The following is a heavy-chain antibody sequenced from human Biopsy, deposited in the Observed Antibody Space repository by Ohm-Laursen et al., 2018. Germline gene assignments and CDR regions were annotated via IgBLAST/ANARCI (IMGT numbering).Heavy chain of an antibody. CDR3: ARHDGNGPFALDS. J-gene: IGHJ4*02. Sequence: GTLSLTCTVSGGSTSSYYWNWIRQPPGKGLEWIGSVYHSGTTYYSPSLKSRVTISVDTSKNQLSLKVTSVTAADTAAYYCARHDGNGPFALDSWGQGTLVTVSS. D-gene: IGHD5-24*01. CDR2: VYHSGTT. CDR1: GGSTSSYY. V-gene: IGHV4-59*05.